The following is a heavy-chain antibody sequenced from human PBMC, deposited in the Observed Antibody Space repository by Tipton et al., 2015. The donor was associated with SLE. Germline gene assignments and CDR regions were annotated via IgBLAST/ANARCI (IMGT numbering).Heavy chain of an antibody. CDR1: GFTVSSNY. V-gene: IGHV3-53*01. J-gene: IGHJ3*02. CDR2: IYSGGST. CDR3: ARDKGKEYDHRAFDI. D-gene: IGHD2/OR15-2a*01. Sequence: GSLRLSCAASGFTVSSNYMSWVRQAPGKGLEWVSVIYSGGSTYYADSVKGRFTISRDNSKNTLYLQMNSLRAEDTAVYYCARDKGKEYDHRAFDIWGQGTMVTVSS.